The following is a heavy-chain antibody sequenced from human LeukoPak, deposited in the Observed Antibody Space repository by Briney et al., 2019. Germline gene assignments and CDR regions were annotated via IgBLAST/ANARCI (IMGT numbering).Heavy chain of an antibody. D-gene: IGHD3-22*01. CDR1: GYTFTIYY. CDR2: INPSGGST. Sequence: ASVTVSCKASGYTFTIYYMHWVRQAPGQGLEWMGIINPSGGSTSYAQKFQGRVTMTRDTSTSTVYMELSSLRSEDTAVYYCATSSPRGSGSLDYWGQGTLVTVSS. V-gene: IGHV1-46*01. J-gene: IGHJ4*02. CDR3: ATSSPRGSGSLDY.